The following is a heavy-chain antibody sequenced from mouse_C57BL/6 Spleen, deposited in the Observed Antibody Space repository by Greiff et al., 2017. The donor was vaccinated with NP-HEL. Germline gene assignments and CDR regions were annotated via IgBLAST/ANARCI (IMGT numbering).Heavy chain of an antibody. CDR2: IHPNSGST. Sequence: VQLQQPGAELVKPGASVKLSCKASGYTFTSYWMHWVKQRPGQGLEWIGMIHPNSGSTNYNEKFKSKATLTVDKSSSTAYMQLSSLTSEDAAVYYCATSPSTTVVAKGYLGYWGKGNTLTVSS. CDR1: GYTFTSYW. V-gene: IGHV1-64*01. J-gene: IGHJ2*01. D-gene: IGHD1-1*01. CDR3: ATSPSTTVVAKGYLGY.